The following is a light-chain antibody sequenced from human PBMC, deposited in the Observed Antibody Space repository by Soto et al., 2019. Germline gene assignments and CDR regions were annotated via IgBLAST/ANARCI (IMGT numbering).Light chain of an antibody. CDR2: AAS. Sequence: DIQMTQSPATLSSSVGDSVTITCRASQNIRNWLAWYQQKPGTAPNPLIYAASSLKSGVPARFSGSGSGTEFTLTIRSLQPDDFATYYCQQYNPYSTFGQGTRLEIK. CDR3: QQYNPYST. V-gene: IGKV1-5*01. J-gene: IGKJ5*01. CDR1: QNIRNW.